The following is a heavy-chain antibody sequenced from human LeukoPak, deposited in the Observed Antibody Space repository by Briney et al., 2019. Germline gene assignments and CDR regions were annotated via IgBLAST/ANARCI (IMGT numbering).Heavy chain of an antibody. Sequence: SVKVSCKASGGTISSYAISWVRQAPGQGLEWMGGIIPIFGTANYAQKFQGRVTITADESTSTAYMELSSLRSEDTAVYYCASPTIWFGEFYYYGMDVWGQGTTVTVSS. D-gene: IGHD3-10*01. CDR2: IIPIFGTA. CDR3: ASPTIWFGEFYYYGMDV. V-gene: IGHV1-69*13. J-gene: IGHJ6*02. CDR1: GGTISSYA.